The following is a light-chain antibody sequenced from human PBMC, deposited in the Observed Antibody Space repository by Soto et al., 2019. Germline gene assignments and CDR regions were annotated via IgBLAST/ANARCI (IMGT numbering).Light chain of an antibody. V-gene: IGKV3-20*01. CDR3: QQCGPIGT. CDR1: QSVTNNY. Sequence: EIVLTQSPGTLSLAPGERATLSCRASQSVTNNYLAWYQHKPGQAPRLLIYGASSRATGIPDRFSARGSGTDFTITISGLEPEDFAVYYCQQCGPIGTFGPGSNVEI. CDR2: GAS. J-gene: IGKJ1*01.